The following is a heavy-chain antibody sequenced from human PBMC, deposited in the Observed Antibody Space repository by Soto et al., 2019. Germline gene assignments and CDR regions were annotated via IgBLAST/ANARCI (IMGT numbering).Heavy chain of an antibody. CDR3: ARMYYDILTGYYSGGYYYMDV. V-gene: IGHV4-59*01. J-gene: IGHJ6*03. Sequence: SETLSLTCTVSGGSISSYDWSWIRQPPGKGLECIGYIYYSGITNYNPSLKSRVTISVDTSKNQFSLKLSSVTAADTAVYYCARMYYDILTGYYSGGYYYMDVWGKGTTVTVSS. D-gene: IGHD3-9*01. CDR1: GGSISSYD. CDR2: IYYSGIT.